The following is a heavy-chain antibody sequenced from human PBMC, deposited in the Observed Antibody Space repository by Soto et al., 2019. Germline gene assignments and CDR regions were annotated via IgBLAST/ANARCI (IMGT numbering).Heavy chain of an antibody. CDR1: GYTFPSYY. Sequence: ASVKVTFKASGYTFPSYYMHWVRQAPGQGLAWMGIINPSGGSTSYAQKFQGRVTRTRDTSTSTVYMELSSLRSEDTAVYYCARNLRYCSSTSCYTVGPLGYWGQGTLVTVSS. CDR3: ARNLRYCSSTSCYTVGPLGY. V-gene: IGHV1-46*01. CDR2: INPSGGST. J-gene: IGHJ4*02. D-gene: IGHD2-2*02.